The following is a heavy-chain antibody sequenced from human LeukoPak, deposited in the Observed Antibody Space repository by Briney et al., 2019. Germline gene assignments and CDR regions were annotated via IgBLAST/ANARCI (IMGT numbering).Heavy chain of an antibody. Sequence: PGGSLRLSGAASGFTFSSYAMSWVRQAPGKGLEWVSAISGSGGSTYYADSVKGRFTISRDNSKNTLYLQMNSLRAEDTAVYYCAKDRRIAVAGTTFDYWGQGTLVTVSS. CDR1: GFTFSSYA. V-gene: IGHV3-23*01. J-gene: IGHJ4*02. D-gene: IGHD6-19*01. CDR2: ISGSGGST. CDR3: AKDRRIAVAGTTFDY.